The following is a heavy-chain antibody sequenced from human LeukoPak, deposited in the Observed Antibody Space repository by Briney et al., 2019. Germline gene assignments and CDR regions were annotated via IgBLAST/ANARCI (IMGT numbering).Heavy chain of an antibody. V-gene: IGHV4-38-2*02. CDR3: ARVWKGATDY. Sequence: PSETLSLTCTVPGYSISSGYYWGWIRQPPGKGLEWLGSIYQSGNTYYNPSLKSRVTISVDTSKNQFSLKLSSVTAADTAVYYCARVWKGATDYWGQGTLVTVSS. CDR1: GYSISSGYY. J-gene: IGHJ4*02. D-gene: IGHD1-26*01. CDR2: IYQSGNT.